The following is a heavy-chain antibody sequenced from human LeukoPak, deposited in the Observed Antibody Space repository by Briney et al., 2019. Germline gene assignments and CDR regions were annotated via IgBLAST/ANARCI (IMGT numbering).Heavy chain of an antibody. D-gene: IGHD1-26*01. Sequence: GGSLRLSCAASGFTFSSYEMNWVRQAPGKGLEWVSYISSSGSTIYYADSVKGRFTISRDNSKNTLYLQMNSLRAEDTAVYYCAKDGKWELQSFDYWGQGTLVTVSS. CDR2: ISSSGSTI. CDR1: GFTFSSYE. CDR3: AKDGKWELQSFDY. V-gene: IGHV3-48*03. J-gene: IGHJ4*02.